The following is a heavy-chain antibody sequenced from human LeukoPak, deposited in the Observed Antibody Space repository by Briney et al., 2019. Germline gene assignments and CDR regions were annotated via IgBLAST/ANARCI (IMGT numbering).Heavy chain of an antibody. Sequence: GGSLRLSCAASGFTFSNYAMSWVRQAPGKGLEWVSAISGSGGSTYYADSVKGRFTISRDNSKNTLYLQMNSLRAEDTAVYYCAKDGLYSSLTNWFDPWGQGTLVTVSS. CDR2: ISGSGGST. D-gene: IGHD6-19*01. CDR1: GFTFSNYA. CDR3: AKDGLYSSLTNWFDP. J-gene: IGHJ5*02. V-gene: IGHV3-23*01.